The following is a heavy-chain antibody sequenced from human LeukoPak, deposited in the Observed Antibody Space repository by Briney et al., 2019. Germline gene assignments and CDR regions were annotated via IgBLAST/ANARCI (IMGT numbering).Heavy chain of an antibody. D-gene: IGHD6-6*01. CDR3: ARGVGVGSSSPLFDY. V-gene: IGHV3-30-3*01. CDR2: ISYDGSNK. J-gene: IGHJ4*02. Sequence: GGSLRLSCAASGFTFSSYAMHWVRQAPGKGLEWVAVISYDGSNKYYADSVKGRFTISRDNSKNTLYLQMNSLRAEDTAVYYCARGVGVGSSSPLFDYWGQGTLVTVSS. CDR1: GFTFSSYA.